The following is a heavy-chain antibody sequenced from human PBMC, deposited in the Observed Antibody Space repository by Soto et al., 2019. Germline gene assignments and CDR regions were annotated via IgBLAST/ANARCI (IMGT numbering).Heavy chain of an antibody. CDR1: GYTFTGYE. V-gene: IGHV1-8*01. J-gene: IGHJ4*02. CDR3: AGGYVYSYDEGNEY. CDR2: TNPNSGNT. D-gene: IGHD5-18*01. Sequence: ASGKVACEASGYTFTGYEINWVRQATGEGLEWMGRTNPNSGNTGYSQNFQGRVTMTTNNSISTAYMELISLRAEDTAVYYCAGGYVYSYDEGNEYRGQGTLVTVSS.